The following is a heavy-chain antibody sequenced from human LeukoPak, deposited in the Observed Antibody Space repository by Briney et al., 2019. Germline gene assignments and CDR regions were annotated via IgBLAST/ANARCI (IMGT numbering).Heavy chain of an antibody. V-gene: IGHV3-21*01. CDR1: GFTFSTYR. CDR2: ISSSSSYI. Sequence: GGSLILSCAASGFTFSTYRMNWVRQAPGKGLEWVSFISSSSSYIYYADSLKGRFTISRDNAKNSLYLQMNSLRAEDTAVYYCARGSSSWYYFDYWGQGTLVTVSS. D-gene: IGHD6-13*01. CDR3: ARGSSSWYYFDY. J-gene: IGHJ4*02.